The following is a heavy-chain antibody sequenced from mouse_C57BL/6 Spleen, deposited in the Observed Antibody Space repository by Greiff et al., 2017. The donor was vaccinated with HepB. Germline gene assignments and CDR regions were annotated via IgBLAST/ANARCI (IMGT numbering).Heavy chain of an antibody. J-gene: IGHJ2*01. Sequence: QVQLQQPGAELVMPGASVKLSCKASGYTFTSYWMHWVKQRPGQGLEWIGEIDPSDSYTNYNQKFKGKSTLTVDKSSSTAYMQLSSLTSEDSAVYYCASLWDAFDYWGQGTTLTVSS. V-gene: IGHV1-69*01. CDR1: GYTFTSYW. D-gene: IGHD4-1*01. CDR3: ASLWDAFDY. CDR2: IDPSDSYT.